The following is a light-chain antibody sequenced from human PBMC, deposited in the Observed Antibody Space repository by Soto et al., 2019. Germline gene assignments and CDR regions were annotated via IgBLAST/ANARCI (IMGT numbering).Light chain of an antibody. V-gene: IGKV3-11*01. CDR3: QQRSNWPPK. CDR1: QSVSSY. J-gene: IGKJ1*01. CDR2: DAS. Sequence: DIVLTQSPATLSLSPGERATLSCRASQSVSSYLAWYQQKPGQAPRLLIYDASNRATGIPARFSGSGSGTDFTLTISSLEPEDFAVYYCQQRSNWPPKFGQGTKV.